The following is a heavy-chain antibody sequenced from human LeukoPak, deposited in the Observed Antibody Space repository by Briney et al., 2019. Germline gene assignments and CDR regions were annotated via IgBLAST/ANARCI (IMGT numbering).Heavy chain of an antibody. CDR1: GYTFTSYY. CDR2: NNPSGGTT. CDR3: ARDRGLLYGSSGCLDY. Sequence: ASVKVSCKASGYTFTSYYMHWVRQAPGQGLEWMGINNPSGGTTSYSQKFQGRVTMTRDTSTSTVYMELSSLTSEDTAVYYCARDRGLLYGSSGCLDYWGQGTLITVSS. J-gene: IGHJ4*02. V-gene: IGHV1-46*01. D-gene: IGHD6-19*01.